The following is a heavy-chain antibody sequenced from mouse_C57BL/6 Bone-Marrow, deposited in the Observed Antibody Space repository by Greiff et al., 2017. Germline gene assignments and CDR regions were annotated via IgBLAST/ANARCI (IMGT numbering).Heavy chain of an antibody. D-gene: IGHD2-4*01. CDR3: ARWEDYHYDAMDY. J-gene: IGHJ4*01. V-gene: IGHV1-55*01. Sequence: QVQLQQPGAELVKPGASVKMSCKASGYTFTSYWITWVKQRPGQGLEWIGDIYPGSGSTNYNEKFKSKATLTVDPSSSTAYMQLSSLTSEDSAVYYCARWEDYHYDAMDYWGQGTSVTVSA. CDR2: IYPGSGST. CDR1: GYTFTSYW.